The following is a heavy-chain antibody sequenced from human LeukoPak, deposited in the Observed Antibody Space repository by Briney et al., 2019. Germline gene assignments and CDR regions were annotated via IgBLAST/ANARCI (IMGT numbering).Heavy chain of an antibody. CDR2: ISISANT. CDR1: GVTSSRHA. J-gene: IGHJ4*02. CDR3: AKDHDSTGLFQDRDY. D-gene: IGHD6-19*01. V-gene: IGHV3-23*01. Sequence: GGSLRLSCAASGVTSSRHAMNSVRQAPGKGLEWVSTISISANTHYADSVKGRFTISRDNSKSTLYLQMNSLRAEDTAIYYCAKDHDSTGLFQDRDYWGQGTQVTISS.